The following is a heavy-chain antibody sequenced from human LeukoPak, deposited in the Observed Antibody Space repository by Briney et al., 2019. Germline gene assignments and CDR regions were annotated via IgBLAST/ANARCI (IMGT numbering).Heavy chain of an antibody. D-gene: IGHD5-24*01. CDR1: GFTFSSYW. CDR2: IKQDGSEK. J-gene: IGHJ4*02. CDR3: GRLRSLDQ. V-gene: IGHV3-7*01. Sequence: GGSLRLSCAASGFTFSSYWMSWVRQAPGKGLEWVANIKQDGSEKYYVDSVKGRFTISRDNAKKSLYLHMSSLRVEDTAVYFCGRLRSLDQWGQGTLVTVSS.